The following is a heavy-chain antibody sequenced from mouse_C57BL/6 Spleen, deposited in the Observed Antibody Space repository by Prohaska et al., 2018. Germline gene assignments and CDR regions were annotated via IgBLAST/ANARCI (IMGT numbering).Heavy chain of an antibody. Sequence: HGKSLEWIGDINPNNGGTIYNQKFKGKATLTVDKSSSTAYMELRSLTSEDTAVYYCARGDYGSSYGGYAMDYWGQGTSVTVSS. CDR3: ARGDYGSSYGGYAMDY. CDR2: INPNNGGT. J-gene: IGHJ4*01. V-gene: IGHV1-18*01. D-gene: IGHD1-1*01.